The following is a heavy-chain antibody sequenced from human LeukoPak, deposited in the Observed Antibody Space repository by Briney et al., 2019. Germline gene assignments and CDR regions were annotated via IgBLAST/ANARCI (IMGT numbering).Heavy chain of an antibody. V-gene: IGHV3-23*01. CDR2: ISGSGGST. CDR3: AKTPVATIRYFDY. J-gene: IGHJ4*02. D-gene: IGHD5-12*01. CDR1: GSTFSSYA. Sequence: PGGSQRLSCAASGSTFSSYAMSWVRQAPGKGLEWVSSISGSGGSTYYADSVKGRFTISRDNSKNTLYLQMNSLRAEDTAVYYCAKTPVATIRYFDYWGQGTLVTVSS.